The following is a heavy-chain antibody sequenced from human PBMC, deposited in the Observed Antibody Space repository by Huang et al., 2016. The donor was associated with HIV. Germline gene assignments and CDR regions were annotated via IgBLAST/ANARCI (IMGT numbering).Heavy chain of an antibody. D-gene: IGHD1-26*01. J-gene: IGHJ5*02. CDR2: ISYNGYFK. Sequence: ELVESGGGVVQSGGALTLSCVASGFRFNGYGMHWVRQTPGNGLEWVATISYNGYFKDYADALGGRRSISRDNSKKTMNLEMDSLRPDDTAVDFCAKDRVLGGTSGPFDLWGQGTSVTVSP. CDR1: GFRFNGYG. CDR3: AKDRVLGGTSGPFDL. V-gene: IGHV3-30*18.